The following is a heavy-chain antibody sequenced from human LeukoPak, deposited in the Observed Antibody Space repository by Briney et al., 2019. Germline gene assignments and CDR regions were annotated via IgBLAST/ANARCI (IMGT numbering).Heavy chain of an antibody. CDR1: GNTFTYYY. CDR2: INPDSGGT. J-gene: IGHJ4*02. Sequence: ASVKVSCKASGNTFTYYYFHWVRQAPGQGLEWMGWINPDSGGTGYAEKFKGRVTLTRDRTISTVYMEMSSLRSDDTAIYYCVRDRNDFWSGFLCWGQGTLVTVSS. CDR3: VRDRNDFWSGFLC. V-gene: IGHV1-2*02. D-gene: IGHD3-3*01.